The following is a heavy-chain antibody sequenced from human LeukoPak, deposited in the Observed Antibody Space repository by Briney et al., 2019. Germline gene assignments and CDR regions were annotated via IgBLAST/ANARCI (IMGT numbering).Heavy chain of an antibody. CDR3: VRDGGVSGYDLLDY. CDR1: GFTFSHYW. V-gene: IGHV3-7*01. J-gene: IGHJ4*02. CDR2: INQDGSEE. Sequence: GGSLRLSCAASGFTFSHYWMTWVRQAPGKGLEWVAHINQDGSEEHYMDSAKARSTISRDNAKNSLSLQMNSLRAEDTAVYYCVRDGGVSGYDLLDYWGQGTLVTVSS. D-gene: IGHD5-12*01.